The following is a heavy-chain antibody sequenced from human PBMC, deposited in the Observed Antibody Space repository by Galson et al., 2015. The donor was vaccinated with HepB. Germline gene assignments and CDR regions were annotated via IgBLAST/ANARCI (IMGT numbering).Heavy chain of an antibody. CDR3: AREDNWNYWVY. V-gene: IGHV3-21*01. CDR2: ISRSGRYM. D-gene: IGHD1-7*01. CDR1: GFSFNIYT. J-gene: IGHJ4*02. Sequence: SLRLSCAASGFSFNIYTMNWVRQVPGKGLEWVASISRSGRYMYYADSVKGRFTISRDNAQNSLNLEMKSLRVEDTAVYYCAREDNWNYWVYWGQGTLVTVSS.